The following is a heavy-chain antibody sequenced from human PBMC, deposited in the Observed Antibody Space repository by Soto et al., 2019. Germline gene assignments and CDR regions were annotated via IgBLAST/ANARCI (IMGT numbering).Heavy chain of an antibody. CDR2: IYYSGST. D-gene: IGHD6-6*01. CDR1: GGSISSYY. J-gene: IGHJ4*02. V-gene: IGHV4-59*01. CDR3: ARQTRIAAPFDY. Sequence: SETLSLTCTVSGGSISSYYWSWIRQPPGKGLEWIGYIYYSGSTNYNPSLKSRVTISVDTSKNQFSLKLSSVTAADTAVYYCARQTRIAAPFDYWGQGTLVTVSS.